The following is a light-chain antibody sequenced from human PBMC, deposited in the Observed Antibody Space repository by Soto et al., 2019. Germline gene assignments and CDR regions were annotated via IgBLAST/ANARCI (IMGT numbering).Light chain of an antibody. CDR2: DVS. V-gene: IGLV2-14*03. CDR3: NSYTSSSTYV. J-gene: IGLJ1*01. CDR1: SSDIGAYNY. Sequence: HSALTQPASVSGSPGQSITISCTGTSSDIGAYNYVSWYQHHPGKAPKFIIYDVSNRPSGVSDRFSGSKSGNTASLTISRLQAEDEADYYGNSYTSSSTYVFGTGTKVTVL.